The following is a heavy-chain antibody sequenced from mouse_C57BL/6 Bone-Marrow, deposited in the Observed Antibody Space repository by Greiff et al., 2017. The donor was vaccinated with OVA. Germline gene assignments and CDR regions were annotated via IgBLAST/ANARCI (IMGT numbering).Heavy chain of an antibody. J-gene: IGHJ3*01. CDR3: ARDRLPWAY. CDR2: IYPGSGST. D-gene: IGHD2-10*01. CDR1: GYTFTSYW. V-gene: IGHV1-55*01. Sequence: QVQLQQPGAELVKPGASVTMSCKASGYTFTSYWLTWVKQRPGQGLAWIGDIYPGSGSTNYNEKFKSKATLTVDTSSSTAYMQLSSLTSEDSAVYYCARDRLPWAYWGQGTLVTVSA.